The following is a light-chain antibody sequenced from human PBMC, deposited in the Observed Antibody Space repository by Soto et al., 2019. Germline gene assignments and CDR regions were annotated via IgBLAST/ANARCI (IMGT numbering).Light chain of an antibody. Sequence: DIQMTQSPSSLSASVGDRVTITCRASQSISSYLNWYQQKPGKAPKLLIYAASRLQSGVPSRFSGSGSGTDFPLTISSLQPEDFATYYCQHSYSTPYTFGQGTKLEIK. CDR3: QHSYSTPYT. J-gene: IGKJ2*01. CDR1: QSISSY. CDR2: AAS. V-gene: IGKV1-39*01.